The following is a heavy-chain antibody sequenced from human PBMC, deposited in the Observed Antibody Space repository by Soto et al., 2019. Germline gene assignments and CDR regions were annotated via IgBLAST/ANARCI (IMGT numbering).Heavy chain of an antibody. CDR3: ARDYYDSSGYRGGGVDY. Sequence: QVQLVQSGAEVKKPGASVKVSCKASGYTFTSYGISWVRQAPGQGLEWMGWISAYNGNTNYAQKLQGRVTMTTDTSTSTVYMELRSLRSDDTAVYYCARDYYDSSGYRGGGVDYWGQGTLVTVSS. CDR1: GYTFTSYG. V-gene: IGHV1-18*01. CDR2: ISAYNGNT. J-gene: IGHJ4*02. D-gene: IGHD3-22*01.